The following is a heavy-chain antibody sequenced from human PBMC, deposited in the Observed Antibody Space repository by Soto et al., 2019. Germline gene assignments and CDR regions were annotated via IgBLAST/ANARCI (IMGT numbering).Heavy chain of an antibody. V-gene: IGHV1-69*08. CDR3: ATPSGLLGQYSALPDN. J-gene: IGHJ4*02. CDR1: GGTFSHST. Sequence: SVKVSCKASGGTFSHSTVAWVRQAPGHRPEWMGMIIPMFGSTNSAQKFRDRVTFSADTYANTAYMELSSLRSEDTAVYYCATPSGLLGQYSALPDNWGQGTLVTVSS. D-gene: IGHD5-12*01. CDR2: IIPMFGST.